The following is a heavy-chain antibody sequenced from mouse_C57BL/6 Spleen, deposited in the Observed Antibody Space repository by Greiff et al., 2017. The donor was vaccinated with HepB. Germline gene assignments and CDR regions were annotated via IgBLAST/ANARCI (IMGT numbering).Heavy chain of an antibody. CDR3: ARGDYYGRSYWYFDV. Sequence: EVQLQQSGPELVKPGASVKISCKASGYSFTDYNMNWVKQSNGKSLEWIGVINPNYGTTSYNQKFKGNATLTVDQSSSTAYMQLNSLTSEDSAGYYCARGDYYGRSYWYFDVWGTGTTVTVSS. CDR1: GYSFTDYN. D-gene: IGHD1-1*01. CDR2: INPNYGTT. V-gene: IGHV1-39*01. J-gene: IGHJ1*03.